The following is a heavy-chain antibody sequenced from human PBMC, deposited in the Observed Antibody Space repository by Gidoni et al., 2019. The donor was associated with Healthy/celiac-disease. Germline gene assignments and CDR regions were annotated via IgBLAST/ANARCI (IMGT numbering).Heavy chain of an antibody. D-gene: IGHD2-2*01. J-gene: IGHJ5*02. Sequence: EVQLLESGGGLVQPGGSLRLSCAAAGFTFSSYAMSWVRQAPGKGLECVSDISGSGGSTYYADSVKGRFTISRDNAKNTLYLQMNSLRAEDTAVYYCAKVSLPYCSSTSCQNWFDPWGQGTLVTVSS. CDR2: ISGSGGST. CDR3: AKVSLPYCSSTSCQNWFDP. V-gene: IGHV3-23*01. CDR1: GFTFSSYA.